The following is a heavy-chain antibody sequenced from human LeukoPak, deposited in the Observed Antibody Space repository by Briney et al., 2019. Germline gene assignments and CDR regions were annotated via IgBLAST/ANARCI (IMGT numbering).Heavy chain of an antibody. J-gene: IGHJ4*02. D-gene: IGHD3-16*02. CDR2: ISAYNGNT. CDR3: ARNRGGGVIADFDY. V-gene: IGHV1-18*01. Sequence: ASVKVSCKASGGTFSSYAISWVRQAPGQGLEWMGWISAYNGNTNYAQKLQGRVTMTTDTSTSTAYMELRSLRSDDTAVYYCARNRGGGVIADFDYWGQGTLVTVSS. CDR1: GGTFSSYA.